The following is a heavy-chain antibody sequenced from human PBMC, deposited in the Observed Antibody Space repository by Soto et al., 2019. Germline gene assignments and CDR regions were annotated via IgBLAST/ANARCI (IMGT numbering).Heavy chain of an antibody. V-gene: IGHV1-8*01. Sequence: QVQLVQSGAEVKKPGASVKVSCKASGYTFTSYDINWVRQATGQGLEWMGWMNPNSGNTGYAQKFQGRVTRTRNISISTAYMELSSLRSEDMAVYYCARIRLLSYYYGMDVWGQGPTVTVSS. J-gene: IGHJ6*02. CDR3: ARIRLLSYYYGMDV. CDR2: MNPNSGNT. D-gene: IGHD2-8*02. CDR1: GYTFTSYD.